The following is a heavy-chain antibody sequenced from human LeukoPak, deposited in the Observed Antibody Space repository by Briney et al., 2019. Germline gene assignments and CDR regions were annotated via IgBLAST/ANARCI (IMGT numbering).Heavy chain of an antibody. D-gene: IGHD4-17*01. Sequence: ASVKVSCKASGYTFTGYYMHWVRQAPGQGLEWMGWINPNSGGTNYAQKFQGRVTMTRDTSISTAYMELSRLRSDDTAVYYCARQGYCDYVLSTFDYWGQGTLVTVSS. J-gene: IGHJ4*02. V-gene: IGHV1-2*02. CDR3: ARQGYCDYVLSTFDY. CDR1: GYTFTGYY. CDR2: INPNSGGT.